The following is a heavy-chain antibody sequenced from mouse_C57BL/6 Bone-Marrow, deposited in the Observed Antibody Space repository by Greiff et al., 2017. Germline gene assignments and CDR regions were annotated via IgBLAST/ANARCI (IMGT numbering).Heavy chain of an antibody. CDR1: GFTFSDYG. CDR3: ASLWLRQGYYFDY. J-gene: IGHJ2*01. CDR2: ISSGSSTI. D-gene: IGHD2-2*01. Sequence: DVQLQESGGGLVKPGGSLKLSCAASGFTFSDYGMHWVRQAPEKGLEWVAYISSGSSTIYYADTVKGRFTISRDNAKNTLFLQMTSLRSEDTAMYYCASLWLRQGYYFDYWGQGTTLTVSS. V-gene: IGHV5-17*01.